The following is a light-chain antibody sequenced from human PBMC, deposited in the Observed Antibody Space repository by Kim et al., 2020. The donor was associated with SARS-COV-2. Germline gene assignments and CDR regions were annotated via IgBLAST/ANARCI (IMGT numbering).Light chain of an antibody. CDR1: QSISIW. Sequence: GDRVTITCRASQSISIWLAWYQQKPGKAPNLLIYDASNLESGVPSRFSGSGSGTEFTLTISSLQPDDFATYYCQEYKSNSWTFGQGTKVDNK. CDR2: DAS. V-gene: IGKV1-5*01. J-gene: IGKJ1*01. CDR3: QEYKSNSWT.